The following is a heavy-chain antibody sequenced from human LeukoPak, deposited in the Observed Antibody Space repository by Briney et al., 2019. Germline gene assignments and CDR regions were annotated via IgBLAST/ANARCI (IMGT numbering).Heavy chain of an antibody. D-gene: IGHD2-21*01. CDR3: AKDGGDYYYYGMDV. CDR2: ISWNSGRI. J-gene: IGHJ6*02. V-gene: IGHV3-9*01. Sequence: GRSLRLSCAASGFTFDDYAMHWVRQAPGKGLEWVSGISWNSGRIGYADSVKGRFTISRDNAKNSLYLQMNSLRAEDTALYYCAKDGGDYYYYGMDVWGQGTTVTVS. CDR1: GFTFDDYA.